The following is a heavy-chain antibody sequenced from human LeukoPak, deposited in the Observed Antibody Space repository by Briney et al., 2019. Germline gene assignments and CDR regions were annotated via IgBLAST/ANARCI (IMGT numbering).Heavy chain of an antibody. V-gene: IGHV3-7*01. J-gene: IGHJ4*02. CDR3: ARDSSTSCYDY. CDR1: GFTLSSYW. D-gene: IGHD2-2*01. CDR2: IKQDGSEK. Sequence: GGSLRLSCAASGFTLSSYWMSWVRQAPGKGLEWVANIKQDGSEKFYVDSVKGRFTISRDNAKNSLYLQMNSLRAEDTAVYYCARDSSTSCYDYWGQGTLVTVSS.